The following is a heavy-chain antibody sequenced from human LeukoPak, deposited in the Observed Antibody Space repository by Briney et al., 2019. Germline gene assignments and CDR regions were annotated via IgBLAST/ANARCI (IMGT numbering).Heavy chain of an antibody. CDR1: GGSISSYY. CDR3: AREDADSGSFDY. J-gene: IGHJ4*02. CDR2: IYYSGST. Sequence: KPSETLSLTCTVSGGSISSYYWSWIRQPPGKGLEWIGYIYYSGSTNYNPSLKSRLTISVDTSKNQFSLKLSSVTAADTAVYYCAREDADSGSFDYWGQGTLVTVSS. V-gene: IGHV4-59*01. D-gene: IGHD6-19*01.